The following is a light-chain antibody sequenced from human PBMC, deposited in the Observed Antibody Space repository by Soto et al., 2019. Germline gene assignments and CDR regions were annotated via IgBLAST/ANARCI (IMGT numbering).Light chain of an antibody. J-gene: IGKJ1*01. CDR1: QSVDIN. CDR3: QRDRHWPRT. CDR2: GAF. V-gene: IGKV3-15*01. Sequence: EIVLTQSPATLSVSPGDRVTLSCRASQSVDINLAWYQQRPGQAPRLLVYGAFTKATDMPGRFSGRGSGTEFTLTINNLLSEDFAVYYCQRDRHWPRTFGQGTKVEIK.